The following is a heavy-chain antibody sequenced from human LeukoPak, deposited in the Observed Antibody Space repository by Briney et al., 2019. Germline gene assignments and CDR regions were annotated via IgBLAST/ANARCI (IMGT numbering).Heavy chain of an antibody. CDR1: GGSISSYY. CDR2: IYYSGST. CDR3: ARDQSSGWVPPPYYYYYMDV. J-gene: IGHJ6*03. Sequence: SETLSLTCSVSGGSISSYYWSWIRQPPGKGLEWIGYIYYSGSTNYNPSLKSRVTISEDTSKNQFSLKLSSVTAADTAVYYCARDQSSGWVPPPYYYYYMDVWGKGTTVTVSS. V-gene: IGHV4-59*01. D-gene: IGHD6-19*01.